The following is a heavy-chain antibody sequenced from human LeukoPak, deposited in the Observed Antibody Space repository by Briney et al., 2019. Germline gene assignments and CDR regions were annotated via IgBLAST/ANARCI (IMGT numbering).Heavy chain of an antibody. V-gene: IGHV3-30-3*01. CDR3: ARDLQIYCSSTSCYPFDY. Sequence: GGSLRLSCAASGFTFSSYAMHWVRQAPGKGLEWVAVISYDGINKYYADSVKGRFTISRDNSKNTLYLQMNSLRAEDTAVYYCARDLQIYCSSTSCYPFDYWGQGTLVTVSS. D-gene: IGHD2-2*01. CDR1: GFTFSSYA. J-gene: IGHJ4*02. CDR2: ISYDGINK.